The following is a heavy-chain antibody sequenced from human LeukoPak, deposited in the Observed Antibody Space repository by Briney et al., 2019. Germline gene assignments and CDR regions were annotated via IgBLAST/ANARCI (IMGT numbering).Heavy chain of an antibody. D-gene: IGHD1-1*01. CDR2: IYGGVNT. V-gene: IGHV3-66*01. CDR1: GFTVSSNY. CDR3: AKSPKTGFLFDY. Sequence: GGSLRLPCAASGFTVSSNYMSWVRQAPGKGLEWVSVIYGGVNTVYADSVQGRFTISRDNSKNTLFLEMNSLRAEDTAVYYCAKSPKTGFLFDYWGKGTLVTVSS. J-gene: IGHJ4*02.